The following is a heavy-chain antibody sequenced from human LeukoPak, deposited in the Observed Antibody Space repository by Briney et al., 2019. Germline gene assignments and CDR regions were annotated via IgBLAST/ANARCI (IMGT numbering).Heavy chain of an antibody. V-gene: IGHV7-4-1*02. CDR3: ARTLLYQSYYGMDV. Sequence: ASVKVSCKASGYTFTNYVMNWVRQAPGQGLEWMGWINPNTGNPTYAQGFTGRFVFSLDTSVSTAYLQINSLKAEDSAVYYCARTLLYQSYYGMDVWGQGTTVTVSS. CDR2: INPNTGNP. D-gene: IGHD2-8*01. CDR1: GYTFTNYV. J-gene: IGHJ6*02.